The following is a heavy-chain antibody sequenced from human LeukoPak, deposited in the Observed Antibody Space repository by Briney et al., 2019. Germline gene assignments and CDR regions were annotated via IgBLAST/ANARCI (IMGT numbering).Heavy chain of an antibody. CDR1: GGSISSYY. D-gene: IGHD3-22*01. CDR3: ARGPYDSSGNDAFDI. CDR2: IYYSGST. Sequence: SETLSLTCTVSGGSISSYYWSWIRQPPGKGLEWIGYIYYSGSTNYNPSLKSRVTISVGTSKNQFSLKLSSVTAADTAVYYCARGPYDSSGNDAFDIWGQGTMVTVSS. J-gene: IGHJ3*02. V-gene: IGHV4-59*01.